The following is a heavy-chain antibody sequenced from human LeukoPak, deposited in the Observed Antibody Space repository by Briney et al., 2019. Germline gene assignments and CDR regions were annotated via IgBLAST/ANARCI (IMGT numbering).Heavy chain of an antibody. V-gene: IGHV4-61*02. CDR1: GGSISSGSYY. J-gene: IGHJ4*02. CDR2: IYTSGST. CDR3: ATVDIVATCQNY. D-gene: IGHD5-12*01. Sequence: SETLSLTCTVSGGSISSGSYYWSWIRQPAGKGLEWIGRIYTSGSTNYNPSLKSRVTISVDTSKNQFSLKLSSVTAADTAVYYCATVDIVATCQNYWGQGTLVTVSS.